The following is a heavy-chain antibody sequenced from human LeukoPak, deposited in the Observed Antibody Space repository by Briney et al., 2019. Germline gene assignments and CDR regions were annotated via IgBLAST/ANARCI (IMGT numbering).Heavy chain of an antibody. CDR1: GASINSGPYY. CDR3: ARYYDTSGSLDY. CDR2: IYYSGST. V-gene: IGHV4-61*10. J-gene: IGHJ4*02. D-gene: IGHD3-22*01. Sequence: SQTLSLTCTVSGASINSGPYYWTWIRQPAGKGLEWIGYIYYSGSTNYNPSLKSRVTISVDTSKNQFSLELGSVTAADTAVYFCARYYDTSGSLDYWGQGTLVTVSS.